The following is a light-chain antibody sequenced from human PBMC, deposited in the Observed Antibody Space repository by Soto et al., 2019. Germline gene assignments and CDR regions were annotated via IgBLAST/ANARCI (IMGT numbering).Light chain of an antibody. V-gene: IGKV1-8*01. CDR3: QQYYSYPLT. J-gene: IGKJ1*01. CDR2: AAS. CDR1: QGISSY. Sequence: AIRMTQSPSSFSASTGDRVTITCRASQGISSYLAWYQQKPGKAPKLLIYAASTLQSGVPSRFSGSGSGTDFTLTISCLQSEDFATYYCQQYYSYPLTFGQGTRW.